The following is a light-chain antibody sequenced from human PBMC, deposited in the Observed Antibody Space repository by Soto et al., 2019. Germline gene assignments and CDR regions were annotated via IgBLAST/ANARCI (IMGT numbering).Light chain of an antibody. CDR3: CSYAGNSLWV. CDR1: SSDVGGSNF. J-gene: IGLJ3*02. CDR2: DVS. Sequence: QSALTQPRSVSGSPGQSVTISCTGSSSDVGGSNFVSWYQQHPVKAPKLVIYDVSKRPSGVPDRFSGSKSGSTASLTISGLQAEDEADYYCCSYAGNSLWVFGGGTKLTVL. V-gene: IGLV2-11*01.